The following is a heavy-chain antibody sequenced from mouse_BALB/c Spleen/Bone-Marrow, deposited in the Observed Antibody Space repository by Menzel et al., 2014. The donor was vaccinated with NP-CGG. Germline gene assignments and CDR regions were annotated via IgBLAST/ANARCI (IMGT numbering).Heavy chain of an antibody. V-gene: IGHV1-80*01. CDR3: ASVYDYGRGYAMDY. J-gene: IGHJ4*01. CDR1: GYAFSNYG. Sequence: VKLVVSGAELVRPGSSVKISCKASGYAFSNYGMNWVKQRPGQGLEWIGQIYPGDGETNYNGEFEGRVTLTADKSSSTAYMQVSSLTSEDSAVYFCASVYDYGRGYAMDYWGQGTSVTVSS. D-gene: IGHD2-4*01. CDR2: IYPGDGET.